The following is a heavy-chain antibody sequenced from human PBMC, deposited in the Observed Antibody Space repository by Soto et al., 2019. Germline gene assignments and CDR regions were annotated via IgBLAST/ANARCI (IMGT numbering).Heavy chain of an antibody. Sequence: QVQLVQSGAEVKKPGASVKVSCKASGYTFTSYGISWVRQAPGQGLEWMGWISAYNGNTNYAQKLQGRVTMTTDTSTSTAYMELRSLRSDDTAVYYCARDPGFTMVRDSTWGGYYYGMDVWAKGPRSPSP. CDR2: ISAYNGNT. J-gene: IGHJ6*02. V-gene: IGHV1-18*01. D-gene: IGHD3-10*01. CDR3: ARDPGFTMVRDSTWGGYYYGMDV. CDR1: GYTFTSYG.